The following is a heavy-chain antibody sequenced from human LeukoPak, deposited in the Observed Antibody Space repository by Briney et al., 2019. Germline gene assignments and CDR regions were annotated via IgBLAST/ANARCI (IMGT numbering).Heavy chain of an antibody. J-gene: IGHJ3*02. CDR3: ARDHEDAFDI. CDR2: IFSGGST. V-gene: IGHV3-53*01. CDR1: GFSVSGKY. Sequence: GGSLRLSCAASGFSVSGKYMSWVRQAPGKGLEWVSIIFSGGSTNYADSVKGRFTISRDNSKNTLYLQTNSLRAEDTAMYYCARDHEDAFDIWGQGTMVTVSS.